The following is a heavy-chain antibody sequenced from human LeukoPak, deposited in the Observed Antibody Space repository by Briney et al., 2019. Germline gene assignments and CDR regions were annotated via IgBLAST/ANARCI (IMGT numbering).Heavy chain of an antibody. CDR2: ISDGGSIT. D-gene: IGHD1-26*01. V-gene: IGHV3-23*01. CDR1: GFTFSDYG. CDR3: ARDPYSGTYGDTYYYYMDV. Sequence: WGSLRLSCAASGFTFSDYGMSWVRQAPGQGLEWVSTISDGGSITYYADSVKGRFTISRDNSKNTLFLQMSSLRAEDTAVYYCARDPYSGTYGDTYYYYMDVWGKGTTVTISS. J-gene: IGHJ6*03.